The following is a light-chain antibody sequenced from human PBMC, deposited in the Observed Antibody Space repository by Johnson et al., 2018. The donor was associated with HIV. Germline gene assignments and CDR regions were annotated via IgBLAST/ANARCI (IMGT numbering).Light chain of an antibody. CDR1: SSNIGNNY. CDR3: GTWDSSLSAWAYV. V-gene: IGLV1-51*01. CDR2: DNN. Sequence: QSVLTQPPSVSSAPGQKVTISCSGSSSNIGNNYVSLYQQVPGTAPKLLIYDNNKRPSGIPDRFSGSKSGTSATLGITGLPTGDEADYYCGTWDSSLSAWAYVCGTGTKVTVL. J-gene: IGLJ1*01.